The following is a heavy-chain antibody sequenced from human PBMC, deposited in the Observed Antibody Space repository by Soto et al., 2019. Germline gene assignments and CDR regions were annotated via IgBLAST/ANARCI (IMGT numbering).Heavy chain of an antibody. Sequence: QVQLVQSGAEVKKPGASVKVSCKASGYTFTSYGVSWVRQAPGQGLEWMGWISGYNGNTNYAQKLQDRVTMTTDTSTSTAYMELRSLRSDDTAVYYCARAGKYYYGSGSPYYYGMDVWGQGITVTVSS. CDR2: ISGYNGNT. CDR3: ARAGKYYYGSGSPYYYGMDV. J-gene: IGHJ6*02. D-gene: IGHD3-10*01. CDR1: GYTFTSYG. V-gene: IGHV1-18*04.